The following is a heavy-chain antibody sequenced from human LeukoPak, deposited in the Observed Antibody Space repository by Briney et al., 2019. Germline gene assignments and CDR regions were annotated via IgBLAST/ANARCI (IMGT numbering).Heavy chain of an antibody. J-gene: IGHJ4*02. CDR1: GGSINSYY. CDR2: IYYSGST. CDR3: ARVTGYMTEDYFDY. D-gene: IGHD6-13*01. V-gene: IGHV4-59*01. Sequence: PSETLSLTCTVSGGSINSYYWSCIRQPPGKGLEWIGYIYYSGSTNYNPSLKSRVTISVDTSKNQFSLRLSSVTAADTAVYYCARVTGYMTEDYFDYWGQGTLITVSS.